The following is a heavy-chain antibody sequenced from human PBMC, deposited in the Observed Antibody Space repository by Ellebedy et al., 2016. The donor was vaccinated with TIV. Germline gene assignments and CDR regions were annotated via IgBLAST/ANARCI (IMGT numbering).Heavy chain of an antibody. CDR1: GDSFSTASSY. Sequence: SETLSLTXTVSGDSFSTASSYWSWIRQSAGQGLEWIGYIYYKGDTYYNPSFKSRVTMSGDTSKNQFSLKVSSVTAADTAVYYCARFRSGIVVAPAHYGMDVWGQGTTVTVSS. J-gene: IGHJ6*02. CDR3: ARFRSGIVVAPAHYGMDV. D-gene: IGHD2-2*01. CDR2: IYYKGDT. V-gene: IGHV4-61*01.